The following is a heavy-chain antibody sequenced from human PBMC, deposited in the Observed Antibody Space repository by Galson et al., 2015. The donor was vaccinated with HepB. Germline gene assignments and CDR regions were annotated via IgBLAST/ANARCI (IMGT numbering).Heavy chain of an antibody. CDR2: ISGSGCST. V-gene: IGHV3-23*01. J-gene: IGHJ4*02. CDR1: GFTLHSLA. Sequence: SLRLSCAASGFTLHSLANRWVRQAPGKGLEWVSAISGSGCSTYYAASVKGRFTISRDNSKNTLYLQMNSLRAEDTAVYYCARYVYYDILTCYSRYLDYWGQGTLVTVSS. D-gene: IGHD3-9*01. CDR3: ARYVYYDILTCYSRYLDY.